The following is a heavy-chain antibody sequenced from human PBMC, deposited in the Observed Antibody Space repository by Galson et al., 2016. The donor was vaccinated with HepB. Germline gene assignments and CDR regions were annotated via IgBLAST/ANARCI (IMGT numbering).Heavy chain of an antibody. CDR1: GFTFSDYY. Sequence: SLRLSCAASGFTFSDYYMSWIRQAPGKGLEWVSYISSSGSTLYFADSVKGRFTISRDNAKNSLYLHMNSLIVEDTAMYYCARRGYDMAGYYYYGMDVWGQGTTVTVSS. J-gene: IGHJ6*02. V-gene: IGHV3-11*01. CDR2: ISSSGSTL. CDR3: ARRGYDMAGYYYYGMDV. D-gene: IGHD5-12*01.